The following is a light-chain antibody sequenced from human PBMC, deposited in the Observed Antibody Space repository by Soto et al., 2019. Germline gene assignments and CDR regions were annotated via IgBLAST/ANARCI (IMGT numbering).Light chain of an antibody. J-gene: IGLJ7*01. CDR2: RNN. Sequence: QSVLTQPPSASGTPGQRVTISCSGSSSNIGSNYVYWYQQLPGTAPKLLIYRNNQRPSGVPDRFSGSKSGTSASLAISGLRSEDEADYYCAAWDDSLSVVFGTGTQLTVL. CDR1: SSNIGSNY. CDR3: AAWDDSLSVV. V-gene: IGLV1-47*01.